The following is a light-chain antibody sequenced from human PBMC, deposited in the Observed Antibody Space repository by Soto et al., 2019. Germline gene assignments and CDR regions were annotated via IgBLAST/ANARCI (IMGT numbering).Light chain of an antibody. V-gene: IGLV1-51*02. Sequence: QSVLTQPPSVSSTPGQKVTISCSGSSSNIGNNYVSWYQQLPGTAPKLRIYENNKRASGIPGRFSGSKSGTSATLGVSGLQTGDEGDYYCATRDSSLSAGVFGGGTKLTVL. CDR1: SSNIGNNY. J-gene: IGLJ3*02. CDR2: ENN. CDR3: ATRDSSLSAGV.